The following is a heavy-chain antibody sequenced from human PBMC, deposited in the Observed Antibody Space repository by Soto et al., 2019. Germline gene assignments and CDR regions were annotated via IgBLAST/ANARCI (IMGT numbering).Heavy chain of an antibody. J-gene: IGHJ4*02. CDR1: RFSFRTYA. CDR3: AKDAGSTEYFFAS. V-gene: IGHV3-30*18. Sequence: QVHLVESGGGLVKSGESLRLSCAASRFSFRTYAMHWVRQAPGKGLEWVAVISHDGSNTDYGDSVKGRFTISRDNSKSTLSLQMNSLRPEDTGVYYCAKDAGSTEYFFASWGQGTLVSVSS. CDR2: ISHDGSNT.